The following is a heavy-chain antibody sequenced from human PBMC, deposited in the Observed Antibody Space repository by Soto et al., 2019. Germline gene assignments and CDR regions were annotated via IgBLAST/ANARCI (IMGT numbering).Heavy chain of an antibody. CDR3: ARVGGINLFAP. Sequence: SETLSLTCAVSGGSISSGGYSWSWIRQPPGKGLEWIGYIYHSGSTYYNPSLKSRVTIAVDTSKNQFSLKLSSVTAADTAVYVWARVGGINLFAPCGQGTLVTVSS. CDR2: IYHSGST. CDR1: GGSISSGGYS. J-gene: IGHJ5*02. V-gene: IGHV4-30-2*01. D-gene: IGHD1-20*01.